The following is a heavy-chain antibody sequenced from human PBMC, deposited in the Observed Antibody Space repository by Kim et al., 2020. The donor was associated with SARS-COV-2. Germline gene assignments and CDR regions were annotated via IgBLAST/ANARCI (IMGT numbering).Heavy chain of an antibody. D-gene: IGHD6-19*01. CDR3: AKGSSGWTYYYYYGMDV. J-gene: IGHJ6*02. Sequence: SGKGRFTISRDNAKNSLYLQMNSLRAEDTALYYCAKGSSGWTYYYYYGMDVWGQGTTVTVSS. V-gene: IGHV3-9*01.